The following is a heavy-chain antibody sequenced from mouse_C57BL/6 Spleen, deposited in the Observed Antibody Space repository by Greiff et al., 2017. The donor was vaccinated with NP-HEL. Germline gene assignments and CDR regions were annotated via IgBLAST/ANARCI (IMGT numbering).Heavy chain of an antibody. CDR1: GYTFTSYW. J-gene: IGHJ2*01. V-gene: IGHV1-50*01. CDR3: ARSAGLFDY. Sequence: QVQLQQPGAELVKPGASVKLSCKASGYTFTSYWMQWVKQRPGQGLEWIGEIDPSDSYTNYNQKFKGKATLTVDTSSSTAYMQLSSLTSEDSAVYYCARSAGLFDYWGQGTTLTVSS. CDR2: IDPSDSYT.